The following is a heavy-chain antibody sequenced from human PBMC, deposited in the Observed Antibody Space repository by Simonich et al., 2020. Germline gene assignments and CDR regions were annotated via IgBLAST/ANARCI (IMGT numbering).Heavy chain of an antibody. CDR1: GFTFSSYW. CDR2: INRDGSST. J-gene: IGHJ3*02. V-gene: IGHV3-74*01. D-gene: IGHD4-4*01. Sequence: EVQLVESGGGLVQPGGSLRLSCAASGFTFSSYWVHWVRQAPGKGRVWGSHINRDGSSTSYADSVKGRFTISRDNAKNTLYLQMNSLRAEDTAVYYCARDYSNYDAFDIWGQGTMVTVSS. CDR3: ARDYSNYDAFDI.